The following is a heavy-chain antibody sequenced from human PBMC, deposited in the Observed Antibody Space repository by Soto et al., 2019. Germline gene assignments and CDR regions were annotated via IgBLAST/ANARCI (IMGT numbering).Heavy chain of an antibody. CDR3: ARGYRFLEWLGAFYGMDV. V-gene: IGHV4-30-4*01. CDR1: GGSISSGDYY. Sequence: SETLSLTCTVSGGSISSGDYYWTWIRQPPGKGLEWIGYIYYSGSTYYNPSLKRRVTISVDTSKNQFSLKLSSVTAADTAVYYCARGYRFLEWLGAFYGMDVWGQGTTVTVS. CDR2: IYYSGST. J-gene: IGHJ6*02. D-gene: IGHD3-3*01.